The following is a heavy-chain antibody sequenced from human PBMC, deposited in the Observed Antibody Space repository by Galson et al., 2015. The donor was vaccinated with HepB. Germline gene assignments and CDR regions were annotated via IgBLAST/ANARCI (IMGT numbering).Heavy chain of an antibody. Sequence: SVKVSCKASGYNFNTYAMNWVRQAPGQGLEWMGWINTNTGNPTYAQGFTGRFVFSLDTSVSTAYLEISSLKPEDTAIYYCGRGGWYSDYWGQGTLVTVSS. D-gene: IGHD6-19*01. CDR1: GYNFNTYA. V-gene: IGHV7-4-1*02. CDR3: GRGGWYSDY. J-gene: IGHJ4*02. CDR2: INTNTGNP.